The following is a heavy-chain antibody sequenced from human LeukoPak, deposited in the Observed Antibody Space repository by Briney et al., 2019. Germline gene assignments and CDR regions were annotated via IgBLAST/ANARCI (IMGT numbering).Heavy chain of an antibody. CDR1: GFTFSAYG. CDR3: AGINYYDDSGPIDY. Sequence: GGSLRLSCAASGFTFSAYGMHWVRQAPGKGLEWVAFIRYDASNKYYADSVKGRFTISRDNSKNTLYLQMDSLRAEDTAVYYCAGINYYDDSGPIDYWGQGTLVTVSS. CDR2: IRYDASNK. D-gene: IGHD3-22*01. J-gene: IGHJ4*02. V-gene: IGHV3-30*02.